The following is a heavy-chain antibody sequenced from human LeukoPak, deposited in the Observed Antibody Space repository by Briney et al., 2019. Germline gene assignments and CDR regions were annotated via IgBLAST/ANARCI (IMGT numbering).Heavy chain of an antibody. CDR2: ISSSGSIT. J-gene: IGHJ3*02. Sequence: GRSLRLSCAASGFTFSSYAMHWVRQAPGKGLEWVSHISSSGSITYYGDSVKGRITISRGNAKNSVSLYMNSLRAEDSAVYYCARPGITAFDIWGQGTMVTVSS. V-gene: IGHV3-48*01. CDR1: GFTFSSYA. D-gene: IGHD3-10*01. CDR3: ARPGITAFDI.